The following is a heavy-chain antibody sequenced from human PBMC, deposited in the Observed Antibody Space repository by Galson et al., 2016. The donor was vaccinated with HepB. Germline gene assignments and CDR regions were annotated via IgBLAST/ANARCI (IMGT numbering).Heavy chain of an antibody. CDR1: GFTFSSYA. J-gene: IGHJ4*02. CDR2: ISGSGDST. Sequence: SLRLSCAASGFTFSSYAMSWVRQAPGKGLEWVSVISGSGDSTYYADFVKGRFTISRDNSKNTLYLQMNSLRVEDTAVYYWATAPPYSNYLGFDYWGQGTLVTVSS. D-gene: IGHD4-11*01. CDR3: ATAPPYSNYLGFDY. V-gene: IGHV3-23*01.